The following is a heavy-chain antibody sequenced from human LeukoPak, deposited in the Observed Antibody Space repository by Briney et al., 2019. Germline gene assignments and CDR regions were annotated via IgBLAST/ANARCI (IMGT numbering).Heavy chain of an antibody. J-gene: IGHJ6*04. CDR2: ISSSSSYT. D-gene: IGHD6-13*01. CDR1: GFTFSDYY. V-gene: IGHV3-11*06. Sequence: GGSLRLSCAASGFTFSDYYMSWIRQAPGKGLEWVSYISSSSSYTNYADSVKGRFTISRDSAKNSLYLQMNSLRAEDTAVYYCARDSWAAADPYYYYGMDVWGKGTTVTVSS. CDR3: ARDSWAAADPYYYYGMDV.